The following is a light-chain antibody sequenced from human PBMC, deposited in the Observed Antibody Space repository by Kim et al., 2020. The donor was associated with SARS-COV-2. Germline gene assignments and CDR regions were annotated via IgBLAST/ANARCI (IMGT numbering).Light chain of an antibody. Sequence: PPPSSSGTPGQRVTISCSGSNSNIGSNPVTWYQQLPGTAPKLLIYGINQRPSGVPDRFSGSKSGASASLAISGLQSDDEADYYCAAWDDSLGGAVFGGGTQLTVL. J-gene: IGLJ2*01. CDR3: AAWDDSLGGAV. V-gene: IGLV1-44*01. CDR1: NSNIGSNP. CDR2: GIN.